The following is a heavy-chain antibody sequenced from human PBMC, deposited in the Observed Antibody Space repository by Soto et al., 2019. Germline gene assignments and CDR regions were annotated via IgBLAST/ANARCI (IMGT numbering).Heavy chain of an antibody. CDR1: GGSISSGGYY. CDR3: ARDGGITYYYGSGSKDAFDI. D-gene: IGHD3-10*01. V-gene: IGHV4-31*01. J-gene: IGHJ3*02. Sequence: QVQLQETGPGLVKPSQTLSLTCTVSGGSISSGGYYWSWIRQHPGKGLEWIGYNYYSGSTYYNPSLKSQVTISVDTSKNQFSLKLSAVTAAGTAVYYCARDGGITYYYGSGSKDAFDIWGQGTMVTVSS. CDR2: NYYSGST.